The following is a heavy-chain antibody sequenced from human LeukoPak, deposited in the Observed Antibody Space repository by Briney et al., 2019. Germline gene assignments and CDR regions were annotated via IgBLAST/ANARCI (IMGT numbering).Heavy chain of an antibody. CDR1: GFTFSSYS. V-gene: IGHV3-48*02. CDR3: ARGWPYGMDV. CDR2: ISSSSSTI. J-gene: IGHJ6*02. D-gene: IGHD2-15*01. Sequence: GGSLRLSCAASGFTFSSYSMNWVREAPGEGLGWVSYISSSSSTIFYADSVKGRFTISRDNAKSSLYLQMNSLRDENTAVYYCARGWPYGMDVWGQGTTVTVSS.